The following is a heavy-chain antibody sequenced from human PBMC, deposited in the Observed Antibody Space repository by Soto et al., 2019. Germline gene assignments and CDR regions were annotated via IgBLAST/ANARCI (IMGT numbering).Heavy chain of an antibody. D-gene: IGHD3-10*01. J-gene: IGHJ4*02. CDR2: IHHSGST. V-gene: IGHV4-4*02. CDR1: GVSISSGDW. CDR3: ARTDYGSGSYYNFDF. Sequence: QVQLQESGPGLVMPSGTLSLTCAVSGVSISSGDWWSWVRQSPGKGLEWIGEIHHSGSTNYNPSLQSRVFISVDKSKHQFSLNLSSVTAADTAVYYCARTDYGSGSYYNFDFWGQGTLVTVSS.